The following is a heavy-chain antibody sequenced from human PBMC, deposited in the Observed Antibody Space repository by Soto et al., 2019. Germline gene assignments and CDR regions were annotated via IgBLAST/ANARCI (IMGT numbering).Heavy chain of an antibody. CDR1: GGTFSSYA. Sequence: QVQLVQSGAEVKKPGSSVKVSCKASGGTFSSYAISWVRQAPGQGLEWMGGIIPIFGTANYAQKFQGRVTITADESKSTAYMELRSLRSEDTAVYYYARTTEPYYYYYGMDVWGQGTTFTVSS. CDR3: ARTTEPYYYYYGMDV. CDR2: IIPIFGTA. V-gene: IGHV1-69*12. J-gene: IGHJ6*02.